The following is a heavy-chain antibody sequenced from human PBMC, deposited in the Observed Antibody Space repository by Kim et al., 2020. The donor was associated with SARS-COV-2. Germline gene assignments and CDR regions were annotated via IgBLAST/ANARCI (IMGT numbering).Heavy chain of an antibody. D-gene: IGHD3-10*01. Sequence: KYYADQVKGRYTSSRDNSKNTLYLQMNSLRAEDTAVYYCASSLLWFGELLGWGQGTLVTVSS. CDR3: ASSLLWFGELLG. CDR2: K. J-gene: IGHJ4*02. V-gene: IGHV3-30*01.